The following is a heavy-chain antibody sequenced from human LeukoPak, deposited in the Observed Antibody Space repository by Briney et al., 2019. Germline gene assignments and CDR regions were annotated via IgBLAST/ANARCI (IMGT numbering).Heavy chain of an antibody. CDR2: YSGGST. V-gene: IGHV3-66*02. CDR3: ARSYYYGSGSPTGY. D-gene: IGHD3-10*01. J-gene: IGHJ4*02. Sequence: PGGSLRLSCAASGFTVSSNYMSWVRQAPGKGPEWVSVYSGGSTYYADSVKGRFTISRDNSKNTLYLQMNSLRAEDTAVYYCARSYYYGSGSPTGYWGQGTLVTVSS. CDR1: GFTVSSNY.